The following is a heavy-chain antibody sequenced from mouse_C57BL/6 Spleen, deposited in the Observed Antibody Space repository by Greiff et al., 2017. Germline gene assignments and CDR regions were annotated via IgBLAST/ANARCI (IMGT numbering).Heavy chain of an antibody. D-gene: IGHD2-2*01. V-gene: IGHV1-52*01. Sequence: QVQLKQPGAELVRPGSSVKLSCKASGYTFTSYWMHWVKQRPIQGLEWIGNIDPSDSETHYNQKFKDKATLTVDKSSSTAYMQLSSLTSEDSAVYYCVYGYDEGFAYWGQGTLVTVSA. CDR1: GYTFTSYW. J-gene: IGHJ3*01. CDR2: IDPSDSET. CDR3: VYGYDEGFAY.